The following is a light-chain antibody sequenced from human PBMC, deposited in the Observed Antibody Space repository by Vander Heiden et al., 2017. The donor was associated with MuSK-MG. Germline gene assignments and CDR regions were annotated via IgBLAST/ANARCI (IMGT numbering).Light chain of an antibody. CDR3: MRSMYLPPYT. J-gene: IGKJ2*01. CDR2: EVS. CDR1: PSLLHSDRKTY. V-gene: IGKV2D-29*01. Sequence: IVRTQLPLPLSVTPGQPASISCKSSPSLLHSDRKTYLYWYLQKPGQPQQLMIYEVSDRFSEVRDRFSGSGSGTDFALKISRVGAEDVGVYYCMRSMYLPPYTFGQGTKLEIK.